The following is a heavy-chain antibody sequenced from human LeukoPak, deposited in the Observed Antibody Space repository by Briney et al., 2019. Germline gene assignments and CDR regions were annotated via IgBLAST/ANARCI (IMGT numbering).Heavy chain of an antibody. Sequence: ASVKVSCKASGYTFTSYGISWVRQAPGQGLEWMGWISAYNGNTNYAQKLQDRVTMTTDTSTSTAYMELRSLRSDDTAVNYCARDPIRKNIVVPGFDIWGQGTMVTVSS. V-gene: IGHV1-18*04. CDR1: GYTFTSYG. J-gene: IGHJ3*02. CDR2: ISAYNGNT. CDR3: ARDPIRKNIVVPGFDI. D-gene: IGHD2-2*01.